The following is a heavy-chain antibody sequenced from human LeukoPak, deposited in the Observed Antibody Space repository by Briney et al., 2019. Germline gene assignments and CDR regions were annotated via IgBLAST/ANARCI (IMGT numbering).Heavy chain of an antibody. CDR1: GYTFTSYG. J-gene: IGHJ5*02. CDR2: ISAYNGNT. V-gene: IGHV1-18*04. D-gene: IGHD2-2*01. CDR3: AREDIVVVPAAKSRWFDP. Sequence: GASVKVSCKASGYTFTSYGISWVRQAPGQGLEWMGWISAYNGNTNYAQKLQGRVTMTTDTSTSTAYMELRSLRSDDTAVYYCAREDIVVVPAAKSRWFDPWGQGTLVTVSS.